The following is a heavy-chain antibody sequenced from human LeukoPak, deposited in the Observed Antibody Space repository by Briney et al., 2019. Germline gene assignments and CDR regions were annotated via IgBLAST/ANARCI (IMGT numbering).Heavy chain of an antibody. CDR3: ARGFRGLNWNDVGFDY. D-gene: IGHD1-1*01. CDR2: INPNSGGT. J-gene: IGHJ4*02. CDR1: GYTFTSYG. V-gene: IGHV1-2*02. Sequence: ASVKVSCKASGYTFTSYGISWVRQAPGQGLEWMGWINPNSGGTNYAQKFQGRVTMTRDTSISTAYMELSRLRSDDTAVYYCARGFRGLNWNDVGFDYWGQGTLVTVSS.